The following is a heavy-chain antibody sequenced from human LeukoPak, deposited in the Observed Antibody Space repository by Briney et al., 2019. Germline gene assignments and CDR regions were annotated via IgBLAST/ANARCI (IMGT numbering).Heavy chain of an antibody. D-gene: IGHD1-20*01. CDR3: ARGXIPTYNWNYFDY. Sequence: SETLSLTCAVYGGSFSGYYWSWIRQPPGKGLEWIGEINHSGSTNYNPSLKSRVTISVDTSKNQFSLKLSSVTAADTAVYYCARGXIPTYNWNYFDYWGQGTLVTVSS. J-gene: IGHJ4*02. V-gene: IGHV4-34*01. CDR2: INHSGST. CDR1: GGSFSGYY.